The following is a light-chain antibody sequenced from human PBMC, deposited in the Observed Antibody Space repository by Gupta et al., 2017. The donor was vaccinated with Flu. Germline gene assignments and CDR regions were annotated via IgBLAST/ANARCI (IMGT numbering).Light chain of an antibody. CDR3: CSYAGSYTYV. Sequence: QSALTHPRPVSGSPGPSVTISCTGTSSDVGGYNYVSWYQQHPGKAPKLMIYDVSKRPSGVPDRFSGSKSGNTASLTISGLQAEDEADYYCCSYAGSYTYVFGTGTKVTVL. CDR1: SSDVGGYNY. J-gene: IGLJ1*01. V-gene: IGLV2-11*01. CDR2: DVS.